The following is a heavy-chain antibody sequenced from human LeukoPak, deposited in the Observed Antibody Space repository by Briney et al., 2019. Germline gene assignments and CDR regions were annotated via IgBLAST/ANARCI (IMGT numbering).Heavy chain of an antibody. CDR1: GFTFSSYA. CDR2: MSYDGSNK. J-gene: IGHJ4*02. V-gene: IGHV3-30-3*01. Sequence: GGSLRLSCAASGFTFSSYAMHWVRQAPGKGLEWVAVMSYDGSNKYYADSVKGRFTISRDNSKNTLYLQMNSLRAEDTAVYYCAREVAAAGTRYFDYWGQGTLVTVSS. D-gene: IGHD6-13*01. CDR3: AREVAAAGTRYFDY.